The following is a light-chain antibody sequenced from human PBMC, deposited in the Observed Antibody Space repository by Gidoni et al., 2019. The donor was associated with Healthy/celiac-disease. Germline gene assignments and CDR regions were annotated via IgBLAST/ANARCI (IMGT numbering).Light chain of an antibody. CDR3: QQYNNWPPMYT. J-gene: IGKJ2*01. CDR2: GAS. CDR1: QSVSSN. V-gene: IGKV3-15*01. Sequence: EIVMTQSPATLSVSPGERATLSCRASQSVSSNLAWYQQTPGQAPRLLIYGASTRATGIPARFSGSGSGTEFTLTIRSLQSEDFAVYYCQQYNNWPPMYTFGQGTKLEIK.